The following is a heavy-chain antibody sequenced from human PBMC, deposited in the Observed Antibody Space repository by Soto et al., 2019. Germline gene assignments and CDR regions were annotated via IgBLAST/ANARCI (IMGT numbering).Heavy chain of an antibody. CDR1: TYSISSGHS. V-gene: IGHV4-38-2*02. D-gene: IGHD3-22*01. Sequence: PSETLSLTCTVSTYSISSGHSWGWIRQPPGKGLEWIGSIYHSGNTYYNPSLKSRVTISVDTSKNQFSLKLTSVTAADTAVYYCARYYHDSSSYSPVANWGQGTLVTVSS. CDR3: ARYYHDSSSYSPVAN. CDR2: IYHSGNT. J-gene: IGHJ4*02.